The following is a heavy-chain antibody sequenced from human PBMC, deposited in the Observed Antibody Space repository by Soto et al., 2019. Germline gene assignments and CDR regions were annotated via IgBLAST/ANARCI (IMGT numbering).Heavy chain of an antibody. Sequence: ASVNFSCKASGYTFTGYYMHWVRRAPGQGLEWMGWINPNSGGTNYAQKFQGRVNMTRDTSMSTAYMELSRLRSDDTAVYYCARDSYSGSYSSFQHWGQGTLVTVTS. J-gene: IGHJ1*01. CDR3: ARDSYSGSYSSFQH. CDR2: INPNSGGT. D-gene: IGHD1-26*01. CDR1: GYTFTGYY. V-gene: IGHV1-2*02.